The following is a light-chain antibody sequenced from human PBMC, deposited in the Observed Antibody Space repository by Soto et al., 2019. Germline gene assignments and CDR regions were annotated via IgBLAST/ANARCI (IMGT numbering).Light chain of an antibody. J-gene: IGKJ4*01. CDR1: PSAGTF. Sequence: DIVVTQSPATLSVSPGDRATLSCRASPSAGTFLAWYQQKPGQAPRLLMYDVSTRATGVPARFSGSGSGTEFTLTISSLQPDDFAVYYCQQYNHWPPLTFGGGTKVEMK. CDR3: QQYNHWPPLT. V-gene: IGKV3-15*01. CDR2: DVS.